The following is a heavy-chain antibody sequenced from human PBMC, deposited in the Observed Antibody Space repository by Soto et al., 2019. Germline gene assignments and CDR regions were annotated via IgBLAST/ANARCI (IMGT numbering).Heavy chain of an antibody. CDR1: GFTFSSYG. J-gene: IGHJ4*02. D-gene: IGHD5-12*01. Sequence: PGGSLRLSCAASGFTFSSYGMHWVRQAPGKGLEWVAVISYDGSNKYYADSVKGRFTISRDNSKNTLYLQMNSLRAEDTAVYYCAKTMIPVATTTDFDYWGQGTLVTVSS. V-gene: IGHV3-30*18. CDR3: AKTMIPVATTTDFDY. CDR2: ISYDGSNK.